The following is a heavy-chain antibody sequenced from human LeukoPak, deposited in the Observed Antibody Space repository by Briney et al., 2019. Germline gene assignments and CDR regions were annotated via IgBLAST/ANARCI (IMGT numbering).Heavy chain of an antibody. CDR3: ARVSSGERPSNWFDP. J-gene: IGHJ5*02. Sequence: SETLSLTXTVSGYSISSGYYWGWIRQPPGKGLEWIGSIYHSGSTYYNPSLKSRVTISVDTSKNQFSLKLSSVTAADTAVYYCARVSSGERPSNWFDPWGQGTLVTVSS. CDR1: GYSISSGYY. D-gene: IGHD7-27*01. V-gene: IGHV4-38-2*02. CDR2: IYHSGST.